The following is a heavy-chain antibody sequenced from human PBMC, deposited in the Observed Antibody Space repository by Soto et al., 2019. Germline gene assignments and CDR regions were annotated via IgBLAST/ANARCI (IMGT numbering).Heavy chain of an antibody. Sequence: QVQLQESGPGLVKPSETLSLTCTVSGGSVSSGSYYWSWIRQPPGKGLEWIGYIYYSGSTNYNPPLTTRPTISLDTSKSQFALKLSSVTAADPAVYYCAKGYCSGGSCYGFDYWGQGTLVTVSS. CDR1: GGSVSSGSYY. J-gene: IGHJ4*02. V-gene: IGHV4-61*01. CDR2: IYYSGST. CDR3: AKGYCSGGSCYGFDY. D-gene: IGHD2-15*01.